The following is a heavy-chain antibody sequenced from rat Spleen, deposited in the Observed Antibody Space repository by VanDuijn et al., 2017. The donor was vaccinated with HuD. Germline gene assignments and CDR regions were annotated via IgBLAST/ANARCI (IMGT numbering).Heavy chain of an antibody. J-gene: IGHJ4*01. Sequence: EVQLVESDGGLVQPGRSLKLSCAASGFTFSDYYMAWVRQAPTKGLEWVATISYDGSSTYYRDSVKGRFTISRDNAKSTLYLQMDSLRSEDTATYYFATDYSGGGVMDAWGQGASVTDSS. CDR1: GFTFSDYY. D-gene: IGHD1-1*01. CDR2: ISYDGSST. CDR3: ATDYSGGGVMDA. V-gene: IGHV5-29*01.